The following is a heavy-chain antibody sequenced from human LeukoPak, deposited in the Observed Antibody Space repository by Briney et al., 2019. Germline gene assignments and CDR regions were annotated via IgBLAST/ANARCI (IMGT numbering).Heavy chain of an antibody. V-gene: IGHV1-18*01. D-gene: IGHD2-2*01. CDR3: ARDRRLDYQLPADY. J-gene: IGHJ4*02. CDR2: ISAYNGNT. Sequence: WASVKVSCKTSGYTLTSHIISWVRQAPGQGLEWMGWISAYNGNTKYTQKLQGRVTMTTDTSTSTAFMELRSLRSDDTAVYYCARDRRLDYQLPADYWGQGTLVTVSS. CDR1: GYTLTSHI.